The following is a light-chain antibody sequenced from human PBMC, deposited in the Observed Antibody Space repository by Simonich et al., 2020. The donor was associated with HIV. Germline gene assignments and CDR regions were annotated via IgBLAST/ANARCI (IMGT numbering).Light chain of an antibody. V-gene: IGKV3-15*01. CDR3: QQYNNWPALT. CDR2: GAS. J-gene: IGKJ4*01. CDR1: QSVSSN. Sequence: EIVMMQSPATLSVSPGERATLSCRASQSVSSNLVWYQQKLGQAPRLLIYGASTRATGIPARFSGSGSGTEFTLTISSMQSEDFAVYYCQQYNNWPALTFGGGTKVEIK.